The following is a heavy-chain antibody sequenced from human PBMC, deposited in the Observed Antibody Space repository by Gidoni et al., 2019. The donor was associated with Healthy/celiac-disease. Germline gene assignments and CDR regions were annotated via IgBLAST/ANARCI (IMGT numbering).Heavy chain of an antibody. Sequence: QVQLQPWGAGLWKPSETLSLTCAVYAGSFSGYYWSWIRQPPGKGLEWIGEINHSGSTNYTPSLKSRVTISVDTYKNQFSLKLSSVNAADTAVYYCARFPPMDGDYGGDYCGQGTLVTVSS. CDR3: ARFPPMDGDYGGDY. CDR1: AGSFSGYY. CDR2: INHSGST. J-gene: IGHJ4*02. V-gene: IGHV4-34*01. D-gene: IGHD4-17*01.